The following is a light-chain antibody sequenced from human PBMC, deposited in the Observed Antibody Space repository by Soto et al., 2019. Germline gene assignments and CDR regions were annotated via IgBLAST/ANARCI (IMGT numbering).Light chain of an antibody. Sequence: QSALTQPASVSGSPGQSITISCTGTSSDVGSYNLVSWYQQHPTKAPKLMIYEVSKRPSGVSNRFSGSKSDNTASLTISGLPAEEGADYSCCSFAGSSPLAVFGGGTQLPA. J-gene: IGLJ7*02. CDR2: EVS. CDR3: CSFAGSSPLAV. CDR1: SSDVGSYNL. V-gene: IGLV2-23*02.